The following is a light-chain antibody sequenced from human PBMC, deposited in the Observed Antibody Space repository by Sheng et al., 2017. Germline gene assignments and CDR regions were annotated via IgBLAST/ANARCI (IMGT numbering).Light chain of an antibody. CDR3: QQRDSWPIT. J-gene: IGKJ4*01. CDR2: DAN. Sequence: EIVSTQSPDTMSLSPGERATFSCRASQSVDDQLAWYQKRPGQAPRLLIYDANNRATDIPARFSGSGSGTDFTLTISSLEPEDLAVYYCQQRDSWPITFGGGTKLEIK. V-gene: IGKV3-11*01. CDR1: QSVDDQ.